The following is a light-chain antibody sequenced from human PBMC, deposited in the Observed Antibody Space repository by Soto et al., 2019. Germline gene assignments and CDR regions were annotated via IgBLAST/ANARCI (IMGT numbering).Light chain of an antibody. CDR2: DAS. Sequence: DIQMTQSPSTLSASVGDRVTITCRASQSISSWLAWYQQKPGKAPKLLIYDASSLESGVPSRFRGSGSGPEFTLTIISLQPDDCATYYCQQYNSYSNTFGQGTKLEIK. CDR3: QQYNSYSNT. J-gene: IGKJ2*01. V-gene: IGKV1-5*01. CDR1: QSISSW.